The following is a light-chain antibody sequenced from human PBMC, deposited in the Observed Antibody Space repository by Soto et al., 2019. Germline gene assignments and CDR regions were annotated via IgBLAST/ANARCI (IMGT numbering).Light chain of an antibody. Sequence: QSVLTQPASVSGSPGQSITISCTGTSSDVGSYNLVSWYQQHPGKAPILMIYEVSKRPSGVSNRFSGSKSGNTASLTISGLQAEDEADYYCCSYAGSSTLDYVFGTGTKLTVL. J-gene: IGLJ1*01. CDR1: SSDVGSYNL. V-gene: IGLV2-23*02. CDR2: EVS. CDR3: CSYAGSSTLDYV.